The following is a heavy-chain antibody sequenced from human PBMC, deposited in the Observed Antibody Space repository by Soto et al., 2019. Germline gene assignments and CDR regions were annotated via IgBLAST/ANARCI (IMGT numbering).Heavy chain of an antibody. J-gene: IGHJ2*01. CDR2: ISFGVTT. CDR3: ATSSVSRLLNHWYFDL. CDR1: GGSISSSDYY. Sequence: SETLSLTCSVSGGSISSSDYYWGWVRQPPGKGLEWIGSISFGVTTYYSPSLRSRLTISIDTSNNQFSLKLSSVTAADTAVYYCATSSVSRLLNHWYFDLWGRGTLVTVSS. V-gene: IGHV4-39*01.